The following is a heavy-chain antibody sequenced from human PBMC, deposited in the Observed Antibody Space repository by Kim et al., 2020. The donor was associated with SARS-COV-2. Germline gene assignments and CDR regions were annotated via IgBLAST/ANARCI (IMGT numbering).Heavy chain of an antibody. D-gene: IGHD3-10*01. V-gene: IGHV3-74*01. Sequence: GGPLRLSCAASGFPFRRYWMHWVRQVPGKGLVWVSRTNEDGTTTNYADSVKGRFTISRDNAENTLYLQMNSLTAEDTAVYYCARDLSGADDYWGQGTLVT. J-gene: IGHJ4*02. CDR3: ARDLSGADDY. CDR1: GFPFRRYW. CDR2: TNEDGTTT.